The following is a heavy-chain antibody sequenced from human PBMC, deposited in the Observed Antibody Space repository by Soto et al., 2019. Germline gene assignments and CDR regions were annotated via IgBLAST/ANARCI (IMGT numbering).Heavy chain of an antibody. CDR3: ARNYYDSSGYFLDWFDP. CDR1: GGSISSYY. Sequence: LSLTCTVSGGSISSYYWSWIRQPPGKGLEWIGYIYYSGSTNYNPSLKSRVTISVDTSKNQFSLKLSSVTAADTAVYYCARNYYDSSGYFLDWFDPWGQGTLVTVSS. D-gene: IGHD3-22*01. J-gene: IGHJ5*02. CDR2: IYYSGST. V-gene: IGHV4-59*01.